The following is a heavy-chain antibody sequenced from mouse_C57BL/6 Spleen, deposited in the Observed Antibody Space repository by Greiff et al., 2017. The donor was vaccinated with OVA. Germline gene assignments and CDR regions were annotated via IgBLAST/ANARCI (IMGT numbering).Heavy chain of an antibody. V-gene: IGHV1-53*01. CDR1: GYTFTSYW. CDR2: INPSNGGT. CDR3: ARDHSEYYGSSYLYAMDY. Sequence: QVQLKQPGAELVRPGSSVKLSCKASGYTFTSYWMHWVKQRPGQGLEWIGNINPSNGGTNYNEKFKSKATLTVDKSSSTAYMQLSSLTSEDSAVYYCARDHSEYYGSSYLYAMDYWGQGTSVTVSS. J-gene: IGHJ4*01. D-gene: IGHD1-1*01.